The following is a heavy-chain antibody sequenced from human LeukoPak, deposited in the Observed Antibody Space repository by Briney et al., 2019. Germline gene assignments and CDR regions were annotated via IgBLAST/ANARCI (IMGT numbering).Heavy chain of an antibody. V-gene: IGHV4-34*01. Sequence: SETLSLTCAVYGGSFSGYYWSWIRQPPGKGLEWIGEINHSGSTNYNPSLKSRVTISVDTSKNQFSLKLSSVTAADTAVYYCASSPHRITILFWGQGTLVTVSS. J-gene: IGHJ4*02. CDR2: INHSGST. D-gene: IGHD3-3*01. CDR3: ASSPHRITILF. CDR1: GGSFSGYY.